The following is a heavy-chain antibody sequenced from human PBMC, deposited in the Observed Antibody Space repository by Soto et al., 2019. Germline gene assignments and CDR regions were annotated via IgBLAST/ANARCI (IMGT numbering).Heavy chain of an antibody. CDR1: GGSISSLDYY. CDR2: IYHTGIT. V-gene: IGHV4-30-4*01. CDR3: ARGLNTAIFPYFDY. D-gene: IGHD5-18*01. J-gene: IGHJ4*02. Sequence: ASQTLRLTCIVSGGSISSLDYYWSWIRKPPGKGLEWIGYIYHTGITFYNPSLKSRITISADTSKNQFSLKLRSVTAADTAVYYCARGLNTAIFPYFDYWGQGTLVTVSS.